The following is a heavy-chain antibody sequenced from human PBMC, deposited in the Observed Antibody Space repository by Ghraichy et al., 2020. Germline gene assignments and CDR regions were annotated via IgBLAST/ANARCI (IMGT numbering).Heavy chain of an antibody. V-gene: IGHV3-30-3*01. D-gene: IGHD4-23*01. CDR1: GFTFSTYA. CDR3: ARGVSVITSYFQY. Sequence: GGSLRLSCATSGFTFSTYAVHWVRQAPGKGLEWVAVMSYDGSNIYYADSVKDRFTISRDNSKTTLFLQMNSLRTEDTAIYYCARGVSVITSYFQYWGQGTLVTVSS. CDR2: MSYDGSNI. J-gene: IGHJ1*01.